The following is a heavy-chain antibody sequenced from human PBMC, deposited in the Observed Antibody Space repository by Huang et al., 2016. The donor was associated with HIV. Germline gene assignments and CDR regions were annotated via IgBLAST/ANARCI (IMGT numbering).Heavy chain of an antibody. D-gene: IGHD4-17*01. Sequence: ELQLVQSGAEVKKPGESLTIACKGSGYSFNNYWVAWVRQMPGKGLEWMAFIYPCDADSGYCPSFQGQVSISADKSINSVYLHWGSLKASDTATYYCARPRRTEYGDPWDAFDIWGQGTMVTVSS. V-gene: IGHV5-51*01. CDR2: IYPCDADS. J-gene: IGHJ3*02. CDR3: ARPRRTEYGDPWDAFDI. CDR1: GYSFNNYW.